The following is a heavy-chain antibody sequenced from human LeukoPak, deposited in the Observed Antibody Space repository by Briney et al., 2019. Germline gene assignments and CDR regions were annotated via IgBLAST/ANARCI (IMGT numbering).Heavy chain of an antibody. Sequence: SETLSLTCIVSGGSVSSGSYYWSWIRQPPGKGLEWIGYICNSVRTNYNPSLKGRVTISVDTSKNQLSLKLSSVTAADTAVYFCVRDLVATIDHYYYGMDVWGQGTTVTVSS. J-gene: IGHJ6*02. CDR2: ICNSVRT. V-gene: IGHV4-61*01. CDR1: GGSVSSGSYY. CDR3: VRDLVATIDHYYYGMDV. D-gene: IGHD5-12*01.